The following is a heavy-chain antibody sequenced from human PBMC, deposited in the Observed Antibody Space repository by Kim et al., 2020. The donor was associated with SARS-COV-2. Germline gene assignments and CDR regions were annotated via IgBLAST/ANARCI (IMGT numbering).Heavy chain of an antibody. CDR3: AYSGYPSIKGTDY. D-gene: IGHD5-12*01. CDR1: GFTVSSNY. CDR2: IYSGGST. J-gene: IGHJ4*02. Sequence: GGSLRLSCAASGFTVSSNYMSWVRQAPGKGLEWVSVIYSGGSTYYADSVKGRFTISRDNSKNTLYLQMNSLRAGDTAVYYCAYSGYPSIKGTDYGGQGTLVTVSS. V-gene: IGHV3-66*02.